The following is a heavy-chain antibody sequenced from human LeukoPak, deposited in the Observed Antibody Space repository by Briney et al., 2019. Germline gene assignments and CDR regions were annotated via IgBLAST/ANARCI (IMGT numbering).Heavy chain of an antibody. Sequence: GGSLRLSCAASGFTFDDYAMHWVRQAPGKGLEWVSGISWNGGSIGYADSVKGRFTISRDNAKNSLYLQMNSLRAEDTALYYCAKDFSTYYYGSSPDYWGQGNLVTVSS. CDR3: AKDFSTYYYGSSPDY. CDR1: GFTFDDYA. V-gene: IGHV3-9*01. J-gene: IGHJ4*02. D-gene: IGHD3-10*01. CDR2: ISWNGGSI.